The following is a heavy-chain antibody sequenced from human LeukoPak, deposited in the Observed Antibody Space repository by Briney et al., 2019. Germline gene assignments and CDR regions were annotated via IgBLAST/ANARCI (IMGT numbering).Heavy chain of an antibody. D-gene: IGHD6-19*01. V-gene: IGHV4-34*01. CDR2: INHSGST. Sequence: SETLSLTCAVYGGSFSGYYWSWIRQPPGKGLEWIGEINHSGSTNYNPSLKSRVTISVDTSKNQFSLKLSSVTAADTAVYYCARGWYSSGRFDYWGQGTLVTVSS. CDR1: GGSFSGYY. CDR3: ARGWYSSGRFDY. J-gene: IGHJ4*02.